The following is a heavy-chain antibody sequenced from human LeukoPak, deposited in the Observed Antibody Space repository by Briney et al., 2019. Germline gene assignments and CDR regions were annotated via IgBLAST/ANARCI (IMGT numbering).Heavy chain of an antibody. V-gene: IGHV4-28*05. CDR1: GYSISTSNY. J-gene: IGHJ3*02. Sequence: SETLSLTCSVSGYSISTSNYWAWIRQPPGRGLEWIGHIYYSGGIYYNPSLKSRVTMSVDTSRNQFSLKLSSVTAVDTAVYYCARKTTAGPTKAAFDIWGQGTMVAVSS. CDR3: ARKTTAGPTKAAFDI. CDR2: IYYSGGI. D-gene: IGHD2-21*02.